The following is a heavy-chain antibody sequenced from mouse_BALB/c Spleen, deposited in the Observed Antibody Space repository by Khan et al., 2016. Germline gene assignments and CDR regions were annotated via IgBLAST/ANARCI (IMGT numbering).Heavy chain of an antibody. J-gene: IGHJ2*01. D-gene: IGHD2-2*01. CDR3: ARGRGLPLDY. Sequence: EVELVESGPGLVKPSQSLSLTCSVTGYSITSGYYWNWIRQFPGNKLEWMGYISYDGSNNYNPSLKNRISITRDTSKNQFFLKLNSVTTEDTATYYCARGRGLPLDYWGQGTTLTVSS. CDR2: ISYDGSN. CDR1: GYSITSGYY. V-gene: IGHV3-6*02.